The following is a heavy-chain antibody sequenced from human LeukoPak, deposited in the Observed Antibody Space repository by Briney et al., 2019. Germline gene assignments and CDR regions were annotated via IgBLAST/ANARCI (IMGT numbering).Heavy chain of an antibody. Sequence: GRSLRLSCAASGFTFSNAWMRWVRQAPGKGLEWVGRVKSKTDGGTTDYAAPVKGRFTISRDDSKNTLYLQMNSLKTEDTAVYYCTTDRFGGLHAFDIWGQGTMVTVSS. CDR2: VKSKTDGGTT. CDR3: TTDRFGGLHAFDI. V-gene: IGHV3-15*01. J-gene: IGHJ3*02. D-gene: IGHD3-10*01. CDR1: GFTFSNAW.